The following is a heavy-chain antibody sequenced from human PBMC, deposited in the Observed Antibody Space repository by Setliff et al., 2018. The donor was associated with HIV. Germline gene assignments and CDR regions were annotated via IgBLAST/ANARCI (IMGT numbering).Heavy chain of an antibody. D-gene: IGHD6-6*01. CDR1: GDSISRSNCF. CDR2: ICYGRST. CDR3: ARHRVGHIAARLTWYFDL. J-gene: IGHJ2*01. Sequence: SETLSLTCTVSGDSISRSNCFWGWIRQAPGMGLEWIGNICYGRSTYYTPSLKSRLTISVDTSRNQVSLKLTSVTAADTAVYYCARHRVGHIAARLTWYFDLWGRGTLVTVSS. V-gene: IGHV4-39*01.